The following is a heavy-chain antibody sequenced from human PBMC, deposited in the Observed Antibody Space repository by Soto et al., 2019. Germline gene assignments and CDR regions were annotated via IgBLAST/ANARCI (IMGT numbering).Heavy chain of an antibody. CDR3: ARDEGSSSILVGY. V-gene: IGHV1-8*01. CDR1: GYTFTSYD. CDR2: MNPKSGDT. Sequence: ASVKVSCKASGYTFTSYDISWVRQATGQGLEWMGWMNPKSGDTDYAQKFQGRVTLTTNTSITTAYMELCSLRSEDTAVYYCARDEGSSSILVGYWGQGTLVTVSS. J-gene: IGHJ4*02. D-gene: IGHD6-13*01.